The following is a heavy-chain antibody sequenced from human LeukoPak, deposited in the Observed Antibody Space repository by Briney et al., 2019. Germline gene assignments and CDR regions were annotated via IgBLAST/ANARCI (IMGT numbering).Heavy chain of an antibody. CDR1: GVSITKDGYS. CDR3: ARDVVLTSSPDAFDI. D-gene: IGHD2-21*02. V-gene: IGHV4-31*03. CDR2: ISYSGST. J-gene: IGHJ3*02. Sequence: SETLSLTCTVSGVSITKDGYSWTWIRQPPGKGLEWIGDISYSGSTKYKPSLKRRLTISGDVSKNQFSLKLTSVTATDTAVYYCARDVVLTSSPDAFDIWGQGTMVTVSS.